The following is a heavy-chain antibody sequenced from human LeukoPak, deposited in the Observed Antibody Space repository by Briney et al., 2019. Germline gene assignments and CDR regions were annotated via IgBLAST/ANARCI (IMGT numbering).Heavy chain of an antibody. J-gene: IGHJ4*02. D-gene: IGHD6-19*01. CDR2: IKQDGSEK. V-gene: IGHV3-7*01. Sequence: GGSLILSCAASGFTFSSCWMSRVRRAPGKGLEWVANIKQDGSEKYYVDSVKGRFTISRDNAKNSLYLQMNSLRAEDTAVYYCARITYSSGWFPFDYWGQGTLVTVSS. CDR1: GFTFSSCW. CDR3: ARITYSSGWFPFDY.